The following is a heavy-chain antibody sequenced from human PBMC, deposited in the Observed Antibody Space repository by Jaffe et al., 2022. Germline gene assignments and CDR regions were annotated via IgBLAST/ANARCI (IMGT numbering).Heavy chain of an antibody. V-gene: IGHV1-2*06. D-gene: IGHD2-15*01. CDR1: GYTFTGYY. J-gene: IGHJ5*02. Sequence: QVQLVQSGAEVKKPGASVKVSCKASGYTFTGYYMHWVRQAPGQGLEWMGRINPNSGGTNYAQKFQGRVTMTRDTSISTAYMELSRLRSDDTAVYYCASVRYCSGGSCQRWFDPWGQGTLVTVSS. CDR2: INPNSGGT. CDR3: ASVRYCSGGSCQRWFDP.